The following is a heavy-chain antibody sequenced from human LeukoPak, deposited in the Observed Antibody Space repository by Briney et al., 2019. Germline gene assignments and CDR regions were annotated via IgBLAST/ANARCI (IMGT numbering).Heavy chain of an antibody. V-gene: IGHV4-59*01. D-gene: IGHD6-19*01. CDR2: IYYSGST. CDR1: GGSISSYY. CDR3: ARARWGAVAGSYWFDP. J-gene: IGHJ5*02. Sequence: SETLSLTCTVSGGSISSYYRSWIRQPPGKGLEWIGYIYYSGSTNYNPSLKSRVTISVDTSKNQFSLKLSSVTAADTAVYYCARARWGAVAGSYWFDPWGQGTLVTVSS.